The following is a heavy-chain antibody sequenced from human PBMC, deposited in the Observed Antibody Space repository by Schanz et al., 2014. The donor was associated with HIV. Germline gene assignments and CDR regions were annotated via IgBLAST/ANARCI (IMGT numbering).Heavy chain of an antibody. Sequence: QVQLVESGGGVVQPGRSLRLSCAGSGFIFRDYALHWVRQAPGKGLEWVAVISYDRSHKYYADSVKGRFTISRDNSKTTLFLQMNRLRPENTAVYYCARVEGPPTFYYYYYGSDVWGQGTAVTVSS. CDR3: ARVEGPPTFYYYYYGSDV. J-gene: IGHJ6*02. V-gene: IGHV3-30*04. CDR1: GFIFRDYA. CDR2: ISYDRSHK. D-gene: IGHD4-4*01.